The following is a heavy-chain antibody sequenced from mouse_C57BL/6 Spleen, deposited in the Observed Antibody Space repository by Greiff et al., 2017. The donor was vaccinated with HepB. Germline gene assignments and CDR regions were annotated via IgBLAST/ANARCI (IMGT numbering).Heavy chain of an antibody. CDR3: ERRHPAMDY. CDR1: GYTFTSYG. V-gene: IGHV1-81*01. Sequence: VKLQESGAELARPGASVKLSCKASGYTFTSYGISWVKQRTGQGLEWIGEIYPRSGNSYYNEKFKGKATLTADKSSSTAYMELRIMTSEDYAVYFCERRHPAMDYWGQGTSGTVSS. D-gene: IGHD6-1*01. CDR2: IYPRSGNS. J-gene: IGHJ4*01.